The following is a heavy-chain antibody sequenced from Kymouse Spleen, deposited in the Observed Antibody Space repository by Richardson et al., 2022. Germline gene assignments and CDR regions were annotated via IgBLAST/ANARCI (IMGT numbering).Heavy chain of an antibody. CDR2: IGTAGDT. CDR1: GFTFSSYD. D-gene: IGHD3-9*01. Sequence: EVQLVESGGGLVQPGGSLRLSCAASGFTFSSYDMHWVRQATGKGLEWVSAIGTAGDTYYPGSVKGRFTISRENAKNSLYLQMNSLRAGDTAVYYCARAYYDILTGGAFDIWGQGTMVTVSS. V-gene: IGHV3-13*01. CDR3: ARAYYDILTGGAFDI. J-gene: IGHJ3*02.